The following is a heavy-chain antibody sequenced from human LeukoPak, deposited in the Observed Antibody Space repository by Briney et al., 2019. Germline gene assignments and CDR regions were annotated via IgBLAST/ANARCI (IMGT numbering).Heavy chain of an antibody. Sequence: GGSLRLSCAASGFTFSSYAMHWVRQAPGKGLEWVAAISYDGSNKYYADSVKGRFTISRDNSKNTLYLQMNSLRAEDTAVYYCARGTQWLVFNPDYWGQGTLVTVSS. D-gene: IGHD6-19*01. J-gene: IGHJ4*02. CDR3: ARGTQWLVFNPDY. CDR1: GFTFSSYA. CDR2: ISYDGSNK. V-gene: IGHV3-30-3*01.